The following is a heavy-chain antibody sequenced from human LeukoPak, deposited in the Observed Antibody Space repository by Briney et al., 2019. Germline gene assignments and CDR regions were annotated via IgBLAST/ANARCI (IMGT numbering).Heavy chain of an antibody. Sequence: GGSLRLSCAASGFSFSTFGMNWVRQAPGKGLEWISYISGSSSAINYADSVKGRFTISRDNAKNSLYLQMNNLRAEDTAVYYCATYSGYDRIFDYWGQGTLVTVSS. CDR2: ISGSSSAI. V-gene: IGHV3-48*01. CDR1: GFSFSTFG. D-gene: IGHD5-12*01. J-gene: IGHJ4*02. CDR3: ATYSGYDRIFDY.